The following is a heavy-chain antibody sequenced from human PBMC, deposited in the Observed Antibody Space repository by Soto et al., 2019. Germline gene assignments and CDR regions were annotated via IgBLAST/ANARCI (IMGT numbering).Heavy chain of an antibody. CDR3: ARVAPRYGGSFDY. CDR1: GGSISSGDYY. D-gene: IGHD2-15*01. J-gene: IGHJ4*02. CDR2: IYYSGST. V-gene: IGHV4-30-4*01. Sequence: SETLSLTCTVSGGSISSGDYYWSWIRQPPGKGLEWIGYIYYSGSTYYNPSLKSRVTISVDTSKNQFSLKLSSVTAADTAVYYCARVAPRYGGSFDYWGQGTLVTVSS.